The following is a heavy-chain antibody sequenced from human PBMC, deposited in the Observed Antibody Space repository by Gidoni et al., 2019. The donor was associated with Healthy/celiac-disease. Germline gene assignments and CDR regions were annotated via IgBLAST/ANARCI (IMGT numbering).Heavy chain of an antibody. CDR1: AFTFSDYY. Sequence: QVQLVESGVGVVKPGGSLKLPCTAPAFTFSDYYMSWIRQAPGKGLELVSYLSSSGSTIYYADSVKGRFTISRDNAKNSLYLQMNSLRAEDTAVYYCARAGDEGSWFDPWGQGTLVTVSS. J-gene: IGHJ5*02. CDR3: ARAGDEGSWFDP. D-gene: IGHD1-26*01. V-gene: IGHV3-11*01. CDR2: LSSSGSTI.